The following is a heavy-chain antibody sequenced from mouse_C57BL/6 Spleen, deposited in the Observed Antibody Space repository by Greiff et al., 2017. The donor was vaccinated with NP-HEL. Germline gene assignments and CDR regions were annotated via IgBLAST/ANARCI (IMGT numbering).Heavy chain of an antibody. Sequence: EVQLQQSGPELVKPGASVKIPCKASGYTFTDYNMDWVKQSHGKGLEWIGDINPYNGGTIYNQKFKGKATLTVDKSSSTAYMQLRSLTSEDTAVYYCAVYSNRRAEFAYWGQGTLVTVSA. J-gene: IGHJ3*01. CDR2: INPYNGGT. CDR3: AVYSNRRAEFAY. D-gene: IGHD2-5*01. V-gene: IGHV1-18*01. CDR1: GYTFTDYN.